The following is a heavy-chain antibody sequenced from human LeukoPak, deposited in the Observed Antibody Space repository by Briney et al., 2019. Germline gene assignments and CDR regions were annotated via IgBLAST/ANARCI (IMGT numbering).Heavy chain of an antibody. Sequence: ASVTVSCKPSGYTFSVKFLHWLRQAPGKGREGVGGIEHISGGPVYGQNFRGTVTVSSDTSVSTAYMELSMLRSDDTAVYYFAIENYYVSSGYSMSFDYWGQGTLVTVSS. J-gene: IGHJ4*02. CDR1: GYTFSVKF. V-gene: IGHV1-2*02. CDR3: AIENYYVSSGYSMSFDY. CDR2: IEHISGGP. D-gene: IGHD3-22*01.